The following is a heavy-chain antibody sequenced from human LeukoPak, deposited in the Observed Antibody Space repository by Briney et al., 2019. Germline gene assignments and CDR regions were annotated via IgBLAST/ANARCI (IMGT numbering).Heavy chain of an antibody. Sequence: ASVKVSCKASGGTFSSYAISWVRQAPGQGLERMGRIIPIFGIANYAQKFQGRVTITADKSTSTAYMELSSLRSEDTAVYYCARALPAADGMDVWGQGTTVTVSS. CDR1: GGTFSSYA. CDR2: IIPIFGIA. J-gene: IGHJ6*02. CDR3: ARALPAADGMDV. V-gene: IGHV1-69*04. D-gene: IGHD2-2*01.